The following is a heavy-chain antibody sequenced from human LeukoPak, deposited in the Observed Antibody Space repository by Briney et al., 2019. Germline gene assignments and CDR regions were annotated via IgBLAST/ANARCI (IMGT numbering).Heavy chain of an antibody. Sequence: GGSPRLSCRTSGFSFGEYALSWVRQAPGKGLEWVSGITGSGGSTYYADSVKGRFTISRDNSKNTLYLQMNSLRAEDTAVYYCAKDVGIVSQHWGQGTLVTVSS. D-gene: IGHD3-22*01. CDR3: AKDVGIVSQH. CDR1: GFSFGEYA. CDR2: ITGSGGST. J-gene: IGHJ1*01. V-gene: IGHV3-23*01.